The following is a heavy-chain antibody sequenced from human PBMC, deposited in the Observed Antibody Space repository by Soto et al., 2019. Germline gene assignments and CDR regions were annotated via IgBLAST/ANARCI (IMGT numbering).Heavy chain of an antibody. CDR1: GGSVSNKTYY. V-gene: IGHV4-61*01. CDR2: VYYSGTT. D-gene: IGHD3-9*01. Sequence: PSETLSLICSVSGGSVSNKTYYWSWIRQPPGKRLEWIGYVYYSGTTNYNPSLKSRVTISIDMSKNQFSLRLSSVTAADTALYYCARTTAVPNTLRSRYFFDFWGQGTLVTVSS. CDR3: ARTTAVPNTLRSRYFFDF. J-gene: IGHJ4*02.